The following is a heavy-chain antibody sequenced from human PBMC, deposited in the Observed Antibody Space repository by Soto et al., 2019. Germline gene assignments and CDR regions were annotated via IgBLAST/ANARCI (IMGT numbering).Heavy chain of an antibody. Sequence: SGPTLVNPTQTLTLTCTVSGFSLNTRGMRVHWIRQPPGKALEWLARIDWDEEEVYSTSLRARLTISRDTSKNQVVLTMTNMDPVDTATYYCARSFGGTSVWFDPWGQGTLVTVSS. V-gene: IGHV2-70*04. D-gene: IGHD2-15*01. CDR1: GFSLNTRGMR. CDR2: IDWDEEE. CDR3: ARSFGGTSVWFDP. J-gene: IGHJ5*02.